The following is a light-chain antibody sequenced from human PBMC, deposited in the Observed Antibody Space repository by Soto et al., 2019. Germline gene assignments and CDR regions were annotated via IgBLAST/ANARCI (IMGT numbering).Light chain of an antibody. CDR1: SSDVGRYNF. Sequence: QSVLTQPASASGSPRQSVTISCTGTSSDVGRYNFVSWYQHHPGKAPKLMIYEVNKRPSGVPDRFSGSKSGNTASLTVSGLQAEDEADYYCSSYAGRNNYVFGTGTKVTVL. J-gene: IGLJ1*01. CDR3: SSYAGRNNYV. CDR2: EVN. V-gene: IGLV2-8*01.